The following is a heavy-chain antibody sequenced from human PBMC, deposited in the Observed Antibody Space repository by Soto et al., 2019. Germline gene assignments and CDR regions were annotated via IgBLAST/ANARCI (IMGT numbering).Heavy chain of an antibody. CDR2: ISYGGSNK. D-gene: IGHD1-26*01. CDR1: GFTFSSYA. V-gene: IGHV3-30-3*01. CDR3: ARGGWDLHAPPHDFDY. J-gene: IGHJ4*02. Sequence: QVQLVESGGGVVQPGRSLRLSCAASGFTFSSYAMHWVRQAPGKGLEWVAVISYGGSNKYYADSVKDRLTTSRDNSKNTLYLQMNSLRAEDAAVYYCARGGWDLHAPPHDFDYWGQGTGVSVSS.